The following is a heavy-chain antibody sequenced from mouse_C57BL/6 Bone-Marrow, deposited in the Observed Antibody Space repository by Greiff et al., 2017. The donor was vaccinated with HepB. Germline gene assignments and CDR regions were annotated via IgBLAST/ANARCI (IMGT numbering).Heavy chain of an antibody. J-gene: IGHJ3*01. V-gene: IGHV1-18*01. CDR1: GYTFTDYN. D-gene: IGHD2-5*01. CDR3: ARRGYSNSTWFAY. Sequence: VQLQQSGPELVKPGASVKIPCKASGYTFTDYNMDWVKQSHGKSLEWIGDINPNNGGTIYNQKFKGKATLTVDKSSSTAYMELLSLTSEDTAVYYCARRGYSNSTWFAYWGQGTLVTVSA. CDR2: INPNNGGT.